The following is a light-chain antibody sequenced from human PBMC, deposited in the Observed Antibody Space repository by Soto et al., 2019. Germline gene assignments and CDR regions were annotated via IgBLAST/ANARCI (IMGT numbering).Light chain of an antibody. CDR3: QQRTSWLGT. V-gene: IGKV3-11*01. J-gene: IGKJ1*01. CDR2: DAS. Sequence: EIVLTQSPVTLSLSPGERATLSCRASQSVSRYLAWHQQKPGQAPRLLIYDASFRATGIQARFRGSGSGTDFTLTIDSLEPEDFAVYFCQQRTSWLGTFGQGTKVEI. CDR1: QSVSRY.